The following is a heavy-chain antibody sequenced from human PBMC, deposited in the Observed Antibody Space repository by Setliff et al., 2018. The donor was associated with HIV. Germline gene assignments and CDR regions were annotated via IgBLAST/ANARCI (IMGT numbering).Heavy chain of an antibody. V-gene: IGHV3-23*01. CDR2: ISKVGGSNT. CDR3: ARDPLYADGWHSLEFFQH. D-gene: IGHD2-8*01. CDR1: GFTFTSYD. J-gene: IGHJ1*01. Sequence: PGESLKISCAASGFTFTSYDMSWVRQAPGKGLEWLATISKVGGSNTYYADSVKGRFTISRDSSKNTVYLQLNSLTPEDTAVYYCARDPLYADGWHSLEFFQHWGQGTLVTVSS.